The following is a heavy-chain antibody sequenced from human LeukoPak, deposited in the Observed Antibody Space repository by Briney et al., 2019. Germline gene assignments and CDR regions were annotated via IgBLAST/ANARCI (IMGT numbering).Heavy chain of an antibody. CDR1: GFTFSSYW. CDR3: AKSPYIDY. V-gene: IGHV3-7*03. Sequence: GGSLRLSCAASGFTFSSYWMTWVRQAPGKGLEWVANIKQDGSEKYYVDSVKGRFTISRDNSKNTLYLQMNSLRAEDTAVYYCAKSPYIDYWGQGTLVTVSS. D-gene: IGHD2-2*02. CDR2: IKQDGSEK. J-gene: IGHJ4*02.